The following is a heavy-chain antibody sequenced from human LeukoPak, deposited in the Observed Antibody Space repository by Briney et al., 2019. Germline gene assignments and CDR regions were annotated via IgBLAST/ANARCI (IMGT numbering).Heavy chain of an antibody. Sequence: GGSLRPSCAASGFTFSSYAMHWVRQAPGKGLEWVAVISYDGSNKYYADSVKGRFTISRDNSKNTLYLQMNSLRAEDTAVYYCARGSGYDSIDYWGQGTLVTVSS. D-gene: IGHD5-12*01. J-gene: IGHJ4*02. CDR1: GFTFSSYA. V-gene: IGHV3-30*04. CDR3: ARGSGYDSIDY. CDR2: ISYDGSNK.